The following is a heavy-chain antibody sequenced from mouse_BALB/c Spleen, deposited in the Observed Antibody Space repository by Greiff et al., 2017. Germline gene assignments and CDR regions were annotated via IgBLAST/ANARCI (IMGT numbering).Heavy chain of an antibody. Sequence: VQLQQSGPGLVKPSQSLSLTCSVTGYSITSGYYWNWIRQFPGNKLEWMGYISYDGSNNYNPSLKNRISITRDTSKNQFFLKLNSVTTEDTATYYCARRGPYGNLDYWGQGTTLTVSS. D-gene: IGHD2-1*01. J-gene: IGHJ2*01. V-gene: IGHV3-6*02. CDR3: ARRGPYGNLDY. CDR1: GYSITSGYY. CDR2: ISYDGSN.